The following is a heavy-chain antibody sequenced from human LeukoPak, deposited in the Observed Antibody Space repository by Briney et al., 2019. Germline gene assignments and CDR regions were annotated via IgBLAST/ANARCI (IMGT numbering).Heavy chain of an antibody. V-gene: IGHV1-69*05. CDR2: ICPIFGTA. CDR1: GGCFSSYA. Sequence: SSENVSCKASGGCFSSYAISWVRQAPGQGREGMGGICPIFGTANYAQKFQGRVTITTDESTSTAYTELSSLRSEDTAVYYCARGGHIVVVTAILPNYYFDCWGQGTPVTAS. D-gene: IGHD2-21*02. CDR3: ARGGHIVVVTAILPNYYFDC. J-gene: IGHJ4*02.